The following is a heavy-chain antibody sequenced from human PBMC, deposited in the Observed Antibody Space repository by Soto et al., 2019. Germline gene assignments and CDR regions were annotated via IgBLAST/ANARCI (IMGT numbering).Heavy chain of an antibody. CDR1: GGSFSGYY. CDR2: INHSGST. CDR3: ARTYSSSWSPFDY. J-gene: IGHJ4*02. V-gene: IGHV4-34*01. Sequence: XXTLSLACAVYGGSFSGYYWPWIRQPPGTGLEWIGEINHSGSTNYNPSLKSRVTISVDTSKNQFSLKLSSVTAADTAVYYCARTYSSSWSPFDYWGQGTLVTVSS. D-gene: IGHD6-13*01.